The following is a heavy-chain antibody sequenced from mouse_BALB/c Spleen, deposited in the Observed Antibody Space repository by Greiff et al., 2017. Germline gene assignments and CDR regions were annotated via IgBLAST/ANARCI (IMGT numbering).Heavy chain of an antibody. V-gene: IGHV5-12-2*01. CDR1: GFTFSSYT. Sequence: EVKLMESGGGLVQPGGSLKLSCAASGFTFSSYTMSWVRQTPEKRLEWVAYISNGGGSTYYPDTVKGRFTISRDNAKNTLYLQMSSLKSEDTAMYYCARQGDYYGSSPLDYWGQGTTLTVSS. CDR2: ISNGGGST. D-gene: IGHD1-1*01. CDR3: ARQGDYYGSSPLDY. J-gene: IGHJ2*01.